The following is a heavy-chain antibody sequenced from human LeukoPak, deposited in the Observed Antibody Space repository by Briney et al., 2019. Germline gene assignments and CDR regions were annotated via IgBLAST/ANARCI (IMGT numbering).Heavy chain of an antibody. CDR1: GFTFSSYT. D-gene: IGHD6-13*01. CDR2: ISDSGGST. J-gene: IGHJ4*02. CDR3: AKQSIAAAGSDY. Sequence: GGSLRLSCAASGFTFSSYTMNWVRQAPGKGLEWVSAISDSGGSTYYADSVKGRFTISRDNSKNTLYLQMNSLRAEDTAVYYCAKQSIAAAGSDYWGQGTLVTVSS. V-gene: IGHV3-23*01.